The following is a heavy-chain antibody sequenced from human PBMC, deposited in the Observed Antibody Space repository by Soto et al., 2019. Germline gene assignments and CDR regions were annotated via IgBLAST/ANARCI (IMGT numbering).Heavy chain of an antibody. V-gene: IGHV4-39*02. D-gene: IGHD6-19*01. J-gene: IGHJ4*02. CDR3: AREGVAGTPFDY. CDR1: GGSISSSSYY. CDR2: IYYSGST. Sequence: QLQLQESGPGLVKPSETLSLTCTVSGGSISSSSYYWGWIRQPPGTGLEWIGSIYYSGSTYYNPSLKRRVTISVATSKNQFSLKRSSVTAADTAVYYCAREGVAGTPFDYWGQGTLVTVSS.